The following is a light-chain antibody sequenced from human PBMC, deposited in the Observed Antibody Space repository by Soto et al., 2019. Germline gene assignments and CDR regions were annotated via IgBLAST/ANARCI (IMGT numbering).Light chain of an antibody. Sequence: TPCPSTXSASVGEIASVACRDSQSVSSYLDWYQQKPGQAXRXXXYGESSRESGIPARFSGSGSGKDFTLTISSVPYEDFATYYCQEYDNWTRTFGEGTKVDI. J-gene: IGKJ1*01. CDR3: QEYDNWTRT. CDR1: QSVSSY. V-gene: IGKV3-15*01. CDR2: GES.